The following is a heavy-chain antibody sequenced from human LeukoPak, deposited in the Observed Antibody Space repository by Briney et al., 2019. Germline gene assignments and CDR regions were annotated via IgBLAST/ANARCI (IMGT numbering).Heavy chain of an antibody. D-gene: IGHD3-22*01. CDR1: GFTFSSYA. J-gene: IGHJ4*02. V-gene: IGHV3-23*01. CDR3: ARDHYYDSSGYYY. CDR2: ISAGGST. Sequence: PGGSLRLSCAASGFTFSSYAMSWVRQAPGKGLEWVSAISAGGSTYCADSVKGRFTISRDNAKNTLYLQMNSLRAEDTAVYYCARDHYYDSSGYYYWGQGTLVTVSS.